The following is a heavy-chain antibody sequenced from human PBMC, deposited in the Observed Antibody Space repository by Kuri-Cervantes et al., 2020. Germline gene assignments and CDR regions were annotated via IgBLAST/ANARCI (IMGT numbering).Heavy chain of an antibody. J-gene: IGHJ3*02. V-gene: IGHV4-34*01. Sequence: ESLKISCAVYGGSFSGYYWSWIRQPPGKGLEWIGEINHSGSTNYNPSLKSRVTISVDKSKNQFSLKLSSVTAADTAVYYCARVWGYCSGGSCYSNTFDIWGQGTMVTVSS. CDR3: ARVWGYCSGGSCYSNTFDI. D-gene: IGHD2-15*01. CDR2: INHSGST. CDR1: GGSFSGYY.